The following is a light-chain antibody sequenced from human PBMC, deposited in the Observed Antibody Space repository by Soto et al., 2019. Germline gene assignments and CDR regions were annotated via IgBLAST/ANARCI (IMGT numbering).Light chain of an antibody. V-gene: IGLV7-43*01. Sequence: QAVVPQEPSLTVSPGGTVTLTCASSTGAVTSGYYPNWFQQKPGQAPRKLIYSTTNKHSWTPARFSGSLLGGKAALTLSGVQPEDEAEYYCLLYYGGALVFGGGTKLTVL. CDR1: TGAVTSGYY. J-gene: IGLJ2*01. CDR2: STT. CDR3: LLYYGGALV.